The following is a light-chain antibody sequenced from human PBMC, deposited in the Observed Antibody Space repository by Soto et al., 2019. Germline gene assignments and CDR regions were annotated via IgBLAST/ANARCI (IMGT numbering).Light chain of an antibody. V-gene: IGLV1-51*01. CDR2: DNN. CDR3: GTWDSSLSASGV. CDR1: SSNIGNNY. Sequence: QSVLTQPPSVSAAPGQKVTISCSGSSSNIGNNYVSWYQQLPGTAPKLLIYDNNKRPSGIPDRFSGSKSGTSATLRITGLQTGDEADYYRGTWDSSLSASGVFGSGIKVTV. J-gene: IGLJ1*01.